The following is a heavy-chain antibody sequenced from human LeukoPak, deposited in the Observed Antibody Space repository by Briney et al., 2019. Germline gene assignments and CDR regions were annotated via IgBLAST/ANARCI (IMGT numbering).Heavy chain of an antibody. D-gene: IGHD6-13*01. Sequence: GGSLRLSCAASGFTFSSYAMHWVRQAPGKGLEWVAVISYDASNKYYADSVKGRFTISRDNSKNTLYLQMNSLRAEDTAVYYCASRFYSSFLLYYYYGMDVWGQGTTVTVSS. CDR1: GFTFSSYA. CDR2: ISYDASNK. CDR3: ASRFYSSFLLYYYYGMDV. J-gene: IGHJ6*02. V-gene: IGHV3-30*04.